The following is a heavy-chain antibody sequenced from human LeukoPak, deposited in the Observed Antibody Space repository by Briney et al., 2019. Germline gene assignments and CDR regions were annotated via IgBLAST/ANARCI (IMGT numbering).Heavy chain of an antibody. V-gene: IGHV4-61*08. J-gene: IGHJ4*02. CDR3: ARASGAFDY. Sequence: SETLSLTCTVSGGSISSGGYYWTWIRQPPGKGLEWIGYIYYSGITNYNPSLKSRVTISLDTSKNQFSLKLNSVTAADTAVYYCARASGAFDYWGQGALVTVSS. CDR2: IYYSGIT. CDR1: GGSISSGGYY.